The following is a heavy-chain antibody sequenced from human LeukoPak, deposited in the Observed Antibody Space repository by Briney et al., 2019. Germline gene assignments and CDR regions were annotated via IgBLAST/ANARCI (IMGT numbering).Heavy chain of an antibody. D-gene: IGHD4-17*01. J-gene: IGHJ4*02. Sequence: SETLSLTCTVSGGSISSYYWSWIRQPPGKGLERIGYIYYSGSTNYNPSLKSRVTISVDTSKNQFSLKLSSVTAADTAVYYCARGPGSLYGDLGFWGQGTLVTVSS. CDR1: GGSISSYY. CDR3: ARGPGSLYGDLGF. CDR2: IYYSGST. V-gene: IGHV4-59*08.